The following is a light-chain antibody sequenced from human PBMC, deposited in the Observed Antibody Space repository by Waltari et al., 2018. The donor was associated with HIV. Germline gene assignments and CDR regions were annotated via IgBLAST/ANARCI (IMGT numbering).Light chain of an antibody. CDR3: CSYAGSNSWV. CDR2: DVK. V-gene: IGLV2-23*02. CDR1: SSDLGSYNL. Sequence: QSALTQPASVSGSPGQSITISCSGTSSDLGSYNLVSWYQQDPGKAPKLMIYDVKKRPSGVSNRFSGSKSGNTASLTISGLQAEDEADYYCCSYAGSNSWVFGGGTKLTVL. J-gene: IGLJ3*02.